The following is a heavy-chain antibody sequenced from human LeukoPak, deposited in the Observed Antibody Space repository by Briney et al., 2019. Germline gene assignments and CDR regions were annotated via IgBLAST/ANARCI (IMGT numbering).Heavy chain of an antibody. CDR2: ISYDGSNK. CDR1: GFTFSSYA. CDR3: ARAANYYDSSGSPLSDY. D-gene: IGHD3-22*01. V-gene: IGHV3-30-3*01. Sequence: PGGSLRLSCAASGFTFSSYALHWVRQVPGKGLEWVAVISYDGSNKYYADSVKGRFTISRDNSKNTLYLQMNSLRAEDTAVYYCARAANYYDSSGSPLSDYWGQGTLVTVSS. J-gene: IGHJ4*02.